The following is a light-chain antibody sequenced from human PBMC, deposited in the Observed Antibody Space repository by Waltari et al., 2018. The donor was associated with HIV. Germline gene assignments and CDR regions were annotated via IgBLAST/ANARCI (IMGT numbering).Light chain of an antibody. V-gene: IGLV1-40*01. Sequence: QSMLTQPPSVSGAPGQRVTISCTGSSSTIGADYDVHWYQQIPGTAPKLLISANQLRPSVVPHRFSASKSGTSASLTISGLQADDEADYFCQSYDISLSASVVFGGGTRLTVL. CDR1: SSTIGADYD. CDR2: ANQ. J-gene: IGLJ2*01. CDR3: QSYDISLSASVV.